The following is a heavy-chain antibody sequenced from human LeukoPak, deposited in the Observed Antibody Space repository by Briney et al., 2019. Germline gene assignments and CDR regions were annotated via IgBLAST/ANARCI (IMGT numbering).Heavy chain of an antibody. V-gene: IGHV3-7*01. Sequence: GGSLRLSCAASGFTFSSFWMSWVRQAPGKGLEWVANIKQDGSEKYYVDSVKGRFTISRDNAKNSLYLQMYSLTAEDTAVYYCARQYYYDSSGYGVCIDPWGQGTLVTVSS. J-gene: IGHJ5*02. CDR3: ARQYYYDSSGYGVCIDP. CDR1: GFTFSSFW. D-gene: IGHD3-22*01. CDR2: IKQDGSEK.